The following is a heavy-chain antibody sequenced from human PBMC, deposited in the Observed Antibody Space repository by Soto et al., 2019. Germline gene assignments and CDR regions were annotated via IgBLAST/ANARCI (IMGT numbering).Heavy chain of an antibody. CDR3: AKDSRDGAGDRTNYFDY. CDR1: GFTFSSYA. CDR2: ISGSGGST. D-gene: IGHD7-27*01. Sequence: GGSLRLSCAASGFTFSSYAMSWVRQAPGKGLEWVSAISGSGGSTYYADSVKGRFTISRDNSKNTLYLQMNSLRAEDTAVYYCAKDSRDGAGDRTNYFDYWGQGTLVTVSS. J-gene: IGHJ4*02. V-gene: IGHV3-23*01.